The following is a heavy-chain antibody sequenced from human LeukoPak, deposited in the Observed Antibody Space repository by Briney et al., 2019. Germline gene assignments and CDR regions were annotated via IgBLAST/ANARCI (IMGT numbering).Heavy chain of an antibody. D-gene: IGHD6-13*01. CDR1: GFTFISYA. CDR2: ISGSGGST. V-gene: IGHV3-23*01. Sequence: QPGGSLRLSCAASGFTFISYAMSWVRQAPGKGLEWVSAISGSGGSTYYADSVKGRFTISRDNSKNTLYLQMDRLRAEDTAVYSCEKAGQQLVRGAFDIWGQGTMVTVSS. J-gene: IGHJ3*02. CDR3: EKAGQQLVRGAFDI.